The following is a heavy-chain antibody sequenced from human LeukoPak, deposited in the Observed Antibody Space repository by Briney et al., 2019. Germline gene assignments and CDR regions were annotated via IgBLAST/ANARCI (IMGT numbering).Heavy chain of an antibody. D-gene: IGHD5-18*01. V-gene: IGHV4-61*01. Sequence: PSETLSLTCTVSGGSVSSGSYYWSWIRQPPGKGLEWIGYIYYSGSTNYNPSLKSRVTISVDTSKNQFSLKLSSVTAADTAVYYCAREIQLWPQMDVWGQGTTVTVSS. J-gene: IGHJ6*02. CDR3: AREIQLWPQMDV. CDR1: GGSVSSGSYY. CDR2: IYYSGST.